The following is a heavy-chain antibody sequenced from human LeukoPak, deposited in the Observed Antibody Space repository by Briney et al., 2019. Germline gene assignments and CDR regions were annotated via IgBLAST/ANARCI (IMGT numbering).Heavy chain of an antibody. Sequence: GGSLRLSCAASGFTFSSYAMSWVRQAPGKGLEWVAFIRYDGSNKYYADSVKGRFTISRDNSKNTLYLQMNSLRAEDTAVYYCAKGYGYSYGVDYWGQGTLVTVSS. J-gene: IGHJ4*02. CDR2: IRYDGSNK. CDR3: AKGYGYSYGVDY. CDR1: GFTFSSYA. D-gene: IGHD5-18*01. V-gene: IGHV3-30*02.